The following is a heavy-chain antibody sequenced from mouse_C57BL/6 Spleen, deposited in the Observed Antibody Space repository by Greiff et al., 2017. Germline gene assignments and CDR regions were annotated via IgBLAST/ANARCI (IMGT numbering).Heavy chain of an antibody. CDR1: GYTFTDYS. CDR2: INPNNGGT. J-gene: IGHJ3*01. Sequence: VQLLQSGPELVKPGASVKMSCTASGYTFTDYSMPWVKQSHGKSLEWIGSINPNNGGTSYTQNFKGKATLTVNKSSSTAYMELRSLTSEDSADYYCARGPWFAYWGKGPLVTLAA. CDR3: ARGPWFAY. V-gene: IGHV1-22*01.